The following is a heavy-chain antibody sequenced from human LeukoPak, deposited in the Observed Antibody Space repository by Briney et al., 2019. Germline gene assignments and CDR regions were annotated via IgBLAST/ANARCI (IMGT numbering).Heavy chain of an antibody. Sequence: SETLSLTCTVSGGSISSYYWSWIRQPPGKGLEWIGYIYYSGSTNYNPSLKSRVTISVDMSKNQFSLRLSSVTAADTAVYCCARHQFYYGSFDYWGQGTLVTVSS. J-gene: IGHJ4*02. CDR1: GGSISSYY. CDR2: IYYSGST. V-gene: IGHV4-59*08. D-gene: IGHD3-10*01. CDR3: ARHQFYYGSFDY.